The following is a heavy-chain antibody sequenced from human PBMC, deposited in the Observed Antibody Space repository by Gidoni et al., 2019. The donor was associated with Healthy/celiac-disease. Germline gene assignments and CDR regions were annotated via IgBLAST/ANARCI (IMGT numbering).Heavy chain of an antibody. Sequence: SGGGLVKPGGSLRLSCAASGFTSSNAWMSWVRQAPGKGLEWVGRIKSKTDGGTTDYAAPVKGRFTISRDDSKNTLYLQMNSLKTEDTAVYYCTTTGGNYYYYGMGVWGQGTTVTVSS. V-gene: IGHV3-15*01. CDR3: TTTGGNYYYYGMGV. CDR2: IKSKTDGGTT. J-gene: IGHJ6*02. CDR1: GFTSSNAW.